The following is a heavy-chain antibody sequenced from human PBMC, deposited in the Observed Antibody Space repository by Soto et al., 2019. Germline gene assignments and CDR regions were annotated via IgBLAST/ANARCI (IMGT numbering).Heavy chain of an antibody. Sequence: QVQLVQSGAEVKKPGSSVKVSCKASGGTFSSYAISWVRQAPGQGLEWMGGIIPIFGTANYAQKFQGRVTITADESTSTAYMELSSLRSEDTAVYYCASPKTRLVVYAYHNNYYGMDVWGQGTTVTVSS. J-gene: IGHJ6*02. V-gene: IGHV1-69*12. D-gene: IGHD2-8*01. CDR1: GGTFSSYA. CDR3: ASPKTRLVVYAYHNNYYGMDV. CDR2: IIPIFGTA.